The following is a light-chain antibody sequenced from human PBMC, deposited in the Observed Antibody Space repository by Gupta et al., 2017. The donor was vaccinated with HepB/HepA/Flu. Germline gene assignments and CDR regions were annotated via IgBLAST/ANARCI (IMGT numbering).Light chain of an antibody. Sequence: QSVLTQPPPVSGAPGQRVTISCTGSSSNIGAGYDVHWYQQLPGTAPKLLIYSNSNRPSGVPDRFSGSKSGTSASLAITGLQAEDEADYYCQSYDSSLSGWVFGGGTKLTVL. J-gene: IGLJ3*02. CDR1: SSNIGAGYD. CDR3: QSYDSSLSGWV. CDR2: SNS. V-gene: IGLV1-40*01.